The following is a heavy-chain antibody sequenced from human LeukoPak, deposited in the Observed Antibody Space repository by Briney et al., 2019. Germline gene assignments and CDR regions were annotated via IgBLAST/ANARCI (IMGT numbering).Heavy chain of an antibody. CDR1: GFAFSTYA. Sequence: PGGSLRLSCAASGFAFSTYAMYWVRQAPGKGLEWVAVISYDGSNKYHADSVKGRFTISRDNSKNTLYVQMNSLRAEDTAVYYCARCYYDPSRPPYFDYWGQGTLVTVSS. V-gene: IGHV3-30-3*01. CDR2: ISYDGSNK. J-gene: IGHJ4*02. CDR3: ARCYYDPSRPPYFDY. D-gene: IGHD3-3*01.